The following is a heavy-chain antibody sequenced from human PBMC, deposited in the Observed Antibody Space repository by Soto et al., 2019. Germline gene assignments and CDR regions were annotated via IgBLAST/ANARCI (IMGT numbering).Heavy chain of an antibody. CDR2: INPNSGGT. Sequence: ASVKVSCKASGYTFTCYYMHWVRQAPGQGLEWMGWINPNSGGTNYAQKFQGWVTMTRDTSISTAYMELSRLRSDDTAVYYCAREPLLGIAAAGNLDYWGQGTLVTVSS. J-gene: IGHJ4*02. V-gene: IGHV1-2*04. CDR1: GYTFTCYY. D-gene: IGHD6-13*01. CDR3: AREPLLGIAAAGNLDY.